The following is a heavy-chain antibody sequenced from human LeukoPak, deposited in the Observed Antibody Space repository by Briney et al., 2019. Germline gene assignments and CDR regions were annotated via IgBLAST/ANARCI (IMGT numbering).Heavy chain of an antibody. J-gene: IGHJ4*02. V-gene: IGHV3-74*01. CDR2: INSDGRST. D-gene: IGHD3-22*01. Sequence: SGGSLRLSCAASGFTFSSHWMHWVRQAPGKGLVWGSRINSDGRSTSYVDSVAGRFTISRDNAKNTLYLQMNSLRAEDTAVYYCAGGNYYDSSGPGGYWGQGTLVIVSS. CDR3: AGGNYYDSSGPGGY. CDR1: GFTFSSHW.